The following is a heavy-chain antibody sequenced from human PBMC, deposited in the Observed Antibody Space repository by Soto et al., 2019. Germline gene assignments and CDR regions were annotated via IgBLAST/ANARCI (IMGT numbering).Heavy chain of an antibody. Sequence: PSETLSLTCAVYGGSFSGYYWSWIRQPPGKGLEWIGEINHSGSTNYNPSLKSRVTISVDTSKNQFSLKLSSVTAADTAVYYCARGMSEEQIFYYFDYWGQGALVTVSS. J-gene: IGHJ4*02. CDR1: GGSFSGYY. V-gene: IGHV4-34*01. CDR2: INHSGST. D-gene: IGHD3-9*01. CDR3: ARGMSEEQIFYYFDY.